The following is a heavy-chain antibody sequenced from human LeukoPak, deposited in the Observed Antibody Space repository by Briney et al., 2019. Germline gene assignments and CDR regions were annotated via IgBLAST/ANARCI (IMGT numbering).Heavy chain of an antibody. CDR1: GFTFSNYE. J-gene: IGHJ4*02. V-gene: IGHV3-9*01. CDR2: ISWNSGSI. D-gene: IGHD3-22*01. Sequence: GGSLGLSCAASGFTFSNYEMNWVRQAPGKGLEWVSGISWNSGSIGYADSVKGRFTISRDNAKNSLYLQMNSLRAEDTALYYCAKPFTYYYDSSGYTAFDYWGQGTLVTVSS. CDR3: AKPFTYYYDSSGYTAFDY.